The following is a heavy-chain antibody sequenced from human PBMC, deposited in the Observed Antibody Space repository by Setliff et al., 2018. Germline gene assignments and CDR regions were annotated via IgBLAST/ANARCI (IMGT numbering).Heavy chain of an antibody. J-gene: IGHJ5*01. D-gene: IGHD3-22*01. CDR3: ATGPRDSRNYLTWLGS. CDR1: GITFINAW. CDR2: IKSSREGATS. Sequence: PGGSLRLSCSVSGITFINAWMTWVRQAPGKGPEWVGRIKSSREGATSDYGAPAKGRFTISRDDSKQMIFLQMHNLETEDTGFYYCATGPRDSRNYLTWLGSWGQGTLVTAPQ. V-gene: IGHV3-15*01.